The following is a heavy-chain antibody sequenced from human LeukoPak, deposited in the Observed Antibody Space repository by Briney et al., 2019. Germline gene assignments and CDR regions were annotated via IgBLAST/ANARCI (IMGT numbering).Heavy chain of an antibody. Sequence: PGGSLRLSCAASGFTFSSYSMNWVRQAPGKGLEWVSSISSSSSYIYYADSVKGRFTISRDNAKHSLYLQMNSLRAEDTAVYYCAKDQKWLGYCSSTSCYIRYQTVYGMDVWGQGTTVTVSS. V-gene: IGHV3-21*01. CDR1: GFTFSSYS. J-gene: IGHJ6*02. CDR2: ISSSSSYI. CDR3: AKDQKWLGYCSSTSCYIRYQTVYGMDV. D-gene: IGHD2-2*02.